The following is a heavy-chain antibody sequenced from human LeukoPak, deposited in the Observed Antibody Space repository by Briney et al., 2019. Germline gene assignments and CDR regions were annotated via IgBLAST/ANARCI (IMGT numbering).Heavy chain of an antibody. D-gene: IGHD2-15*01. CDR3: TTGDATGRDY. J-gene: IGHJ4*02. V-gene: IGHV3-15*01. CDR2: VKSKTDGGTT. Sequence: GGSLRLSCAASGFTFSIAWMTWVRQGPGKGLEWVGRVKSKTDGGTTDYAAPVKGRFTNSRDDSKNMMYMQMNSLKTEDTAVYYCTTGDATGRDYWGQGTLVTVSS. CDR1: GFTFSIAW.